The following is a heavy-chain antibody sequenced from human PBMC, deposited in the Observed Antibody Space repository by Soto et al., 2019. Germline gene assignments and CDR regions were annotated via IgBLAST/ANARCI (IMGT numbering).Heavy chain of an antibody. D-gene: IGHD3-3*01. Sequence: GGSLRLSCAASGFTFSSYGMHWVRQAPGKGLEWVAVISYDGSNKYYADSVKGRFTISRDNSKNTLYLQMNSLRAEDTAVYYCAKDLIPYYDFWIDYWGQGTLVTVSS. CDR3: AKDLIPYYDFWIDY. CDR2: ISYDGSNK. V-gene: IGHV3-30*18. J-gene: IGHJ4*02. CDR1: GFTFSSYG.